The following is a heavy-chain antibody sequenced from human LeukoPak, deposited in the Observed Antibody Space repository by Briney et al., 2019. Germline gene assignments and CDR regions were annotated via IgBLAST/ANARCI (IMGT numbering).Heavy chain of an antibody. CDR2: IFPGDSDT. CDR3: ATYSVRYSKTFYH. J-gene: IGHJ4*02. Sequence: GESLKISCKGSGYSFTNRWIGWGRRMPGKGLEWLGIIFPGDSDTRYSPSFQGQVTISADKSTSAAYLQWISLKASDTATYYCATYSVRYSKTFYHWGQGTLVTVSS. CDR1: GYSFTNRW. D-gene: IGHD1-26*01. V-gene: IGHV5-51*01.